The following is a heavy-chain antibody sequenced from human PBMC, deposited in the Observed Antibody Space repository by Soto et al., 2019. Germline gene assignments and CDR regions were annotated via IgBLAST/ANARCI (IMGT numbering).Heavy chain of an antibody. Sequence: QLQLQESAPGLVKPSETLSLTCTVSGGSVSSGSYYWSWIRQPPGKGLEWIGYIYYSGSTNYNPAQKRRVAIALDTSKKQFSLKLSSVNAADTAVYYWARVLPNYFDYWGQGTLVTVSS. CDR2: IYYSGST. CDR1: GGSVSSGSYY. J-gene: IGHJ4*02. CDR3: ARVLPNYFDY. V-gene: IGHV4-61*01.